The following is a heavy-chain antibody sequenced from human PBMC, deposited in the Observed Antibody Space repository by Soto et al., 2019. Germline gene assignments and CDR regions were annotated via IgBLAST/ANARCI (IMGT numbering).Heavy chain of an antibody. J-gene: IGHJ4*02. CDR1: GFTFSTYA. V-gene: IGHV3-23*01. D-gene: IGHD6-19*01. Sequence: DVQLLESGGGLVQPGGSMRLSCAASGFTFSTYAMSWVRQAPGKGLEWVSGISGSGGRIYYADSVKGRCTMSRDNSKNTLYLQMNSLRAEDTAVYYCAKEGAGSSGWYSDYWGQGTLVTVSP. CDR2: ISGSGGRI. CDR3: AKEGAGSSGWYSDY.